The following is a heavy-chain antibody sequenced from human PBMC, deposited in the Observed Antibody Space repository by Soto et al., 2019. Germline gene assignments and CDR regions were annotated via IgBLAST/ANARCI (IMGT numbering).Heavy chain of an antibody. CDR2: IIPILGIA. J-gene: IGHJ4*02. Sequence: SVKVSCKASGGTFSSYTISWVRQAPGQGLEWMGRIIPILGIANYAQKFQGRVTITADKSTSTAYMELSSLRSEDTAVYYCARDGSYYGSGSYYSLPFWGQGTLVTVSS. D-gene: IGHD3-10*01. CDR1: GGTFSSYT. CDR3: ARDGSYYGSGSYYSLPF. V-gene: IGHV1-69*04.